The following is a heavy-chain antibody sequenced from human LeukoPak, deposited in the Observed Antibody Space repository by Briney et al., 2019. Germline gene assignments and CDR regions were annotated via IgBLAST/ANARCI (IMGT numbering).Heavy chain of an antibody. D-gene: IGHD5-24*01. Sequence: SQTLSLTCAISLDSVSRKSAAENCIRESPSRALEWLGRTYYRYKWYNDYEVSVKRRITINPDTSKNQYPLQLSSVTPEDTAVYYCARQNNTFHHYNLGWFDPWGQGTRVTVSS. CDR2: TYYRYKWYN. CDR1: LDSVSRKSAA. J-gene: IGHJ5*02. CDR3: ARQNNTFHHYNLGWFDP. V-gene: IGHV6-1*01.